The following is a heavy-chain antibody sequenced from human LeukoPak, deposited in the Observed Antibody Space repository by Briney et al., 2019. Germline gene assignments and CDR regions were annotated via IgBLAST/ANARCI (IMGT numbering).Heavy chain of an antibody. J-gene: IGHJ3*02. CDR1: GGSISSGSNY. CDR2: IYFSGGT. CDR3: ARSDGYGLVDI. Sequence: SETLSLTCSVSGGSISSGSNYWVWIRQPPGKTLEGFGSIYFSGGTYYNLSLKSLSLILIATSKNHFSLTLTSVTAADTALYCARSDGYGLVDIWGQGKMVTFSS. V-gene: IGHV4-39*07. D-gene: IGHD3-10*01.